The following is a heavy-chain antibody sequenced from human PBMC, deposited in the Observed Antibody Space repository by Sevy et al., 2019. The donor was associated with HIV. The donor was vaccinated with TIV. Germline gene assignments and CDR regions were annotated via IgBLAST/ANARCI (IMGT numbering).Heavy chain of an antibody. J-gene: IGHJ1*01. CDR1: GYTFISYG. CDR2: ISAYNGNT. CDR3: ARDRGDIDGAEYFQH. V-gene: IGHV1-18*01. D-gene: IGHD3-10*01. Sequence: ASVKVSCKASGYTFISYGISWVRQAPGQGLEWMGWISAYNGNTNYAQNHQGRVTMTTDTSTTTAYMELRSLRSDDTAVYYCARDRGDIDGAEYFQHWGQGTLVTVSS.